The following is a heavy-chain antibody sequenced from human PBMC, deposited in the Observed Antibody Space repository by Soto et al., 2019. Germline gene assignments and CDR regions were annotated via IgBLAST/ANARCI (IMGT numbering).Heavy chain of an antibody. Sequence: EVQLVESGGGLVKPGGSQRLSCVASGFTFSSYSMTWVRQAPGKRLEWVSSISSSSGYIYHADSVKGRFTISRDNAKNSLYLQMNSLRVEDTAVYYCARGSHAQTTVVTPPDYWGKGTLVTVSS. CDR3: ARGSHAQTTVVTPPDY. D-gene: IGHD2-21*02. V-gene: IGHV3-21*01. CDR2: ISSSSGYI. CDR1: GFTFSSYS. J-gene: IGHJ4*02.